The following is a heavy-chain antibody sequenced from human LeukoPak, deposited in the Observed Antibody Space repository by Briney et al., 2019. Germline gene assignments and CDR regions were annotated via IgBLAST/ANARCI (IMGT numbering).Heavy chain of an antibody. CDR2: ISGSGGST. J-gene: IGHJ6*03. CDR1: GFTFSSYA. CDR3: ARAAFFFNYVDV. Sequence: GGSLRLSCAASGFTFSSYAMSWVRQAPGEGLEWVSAISGSGGSTYYADSVKGRFTISRDNAKNTLYLQMNSLRAEDTAVYYCARAAFFFNYVDVWGKGTTVTVSS. V-gene: IGHV3-23*01.